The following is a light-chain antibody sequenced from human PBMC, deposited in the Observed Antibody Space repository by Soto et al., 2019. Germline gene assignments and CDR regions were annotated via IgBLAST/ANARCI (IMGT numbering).Light chain of an antibody. CDR2: DYN. J-gene: IGLJ1*01. V-gene: IGLV1-51*01. CDR3: GSWDSSLSAYV. Sequence: QSVLTQPPSVSAAPGQKVTISCSGSTSNIGNNYVSWYQHLPGAAPKLLIYDYNRRPSGIPDRFSGSKSGTSATPGITGFQTGDEADYYCGSWDSSLSAYVFGTGTKVTVL. CDR1: TSNIGNNY.